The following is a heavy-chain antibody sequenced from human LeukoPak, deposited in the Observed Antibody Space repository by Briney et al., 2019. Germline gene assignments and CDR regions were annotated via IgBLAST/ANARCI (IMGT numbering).Heavy chain of an antibody. D-gene: IGHD1-26*01. CDR2: IIPLFGTA. CDR3: ARDSGSGSNDY. Sequence: SVKVSCKASGGTFSSYAINWVRQAPGQGLEWMGGIIPLFGTAKYAQKFQGRVTIAADESTSTAYMELSGLRSEDTAVYYCARDSGSGSNDYWGQGTLVTVSS. J-gene: IGHJ4*02. V-gene: IGHV1-69*13. CDR1: GGTFSSYA.